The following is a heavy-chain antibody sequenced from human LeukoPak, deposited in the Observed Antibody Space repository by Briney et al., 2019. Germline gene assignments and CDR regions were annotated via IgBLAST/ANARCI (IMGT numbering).Heavy chain of an antibody. D-gene: IGHD7-27*01. CDR1: GGSISSSSYY. Sequence: SETLSLTCTVSGGSISSSSYYWGWIRQPPGKGLEWIGSIYYSGSTYYSPSLKSRVTISVDTSKNQFSLKLSSVTAADTAVYYCARINTGVFDYWGQGTLVTVSS. J-gene: IGHJ4*02. V-gene: IGHV4-39*01. CDR3: ARINTGVFDY. CDR2: IYYSGST.